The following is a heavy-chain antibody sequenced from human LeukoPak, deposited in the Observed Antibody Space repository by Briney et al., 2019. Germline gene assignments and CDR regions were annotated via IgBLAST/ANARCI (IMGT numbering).Heavy chain of an antibody. V-gene: IGHV3-23*01. D-gene: IGHD5-12*01. J-gene: IGHJ4*02. CDR3: AKDRVGGYRVFDD. Sequence: GGSLRLSCAASGFTFSSYAMNWVRQAPGKGLEWVSVVSGSGTYYADSVKGRFTISRDNSKNTLYLQMDSLRVEDTALYYCAKDRVGGYRVFDDWGQGTLVTVSS. CDR2: VSGSGT. CDR1: GFTFSSYA.